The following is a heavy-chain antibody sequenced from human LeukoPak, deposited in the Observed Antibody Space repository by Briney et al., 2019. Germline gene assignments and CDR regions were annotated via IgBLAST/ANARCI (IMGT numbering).Heavy chain of an antibody. CDR2: ISTSGGDT. CDR3: AKDQRYWAV. D-gene: IGHD3-9*01. Sequence: GGSLRLSCAVSGFTFSNYAMTWVRHAPGKGLEWVAGISTSGGDTYYADSVKGRFTISRDNSKNTVFLRMNSLRAEDTAVYFCAKDQRYWAVWGQGTTVTVSS. CDR1: GFTFSNYA. J-gene: IGHJ6*02. V-gene: IGHV3-23*01.